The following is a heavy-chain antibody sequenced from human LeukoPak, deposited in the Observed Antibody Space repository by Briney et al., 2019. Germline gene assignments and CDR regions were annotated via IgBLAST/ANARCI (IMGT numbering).Heavy chain of an antibody. CDR3: ARNPGQWELLRVFFDY. CDR1: GYTFTYYA. V-gene: IGHV1-2*02. J-gene: IGHJ4*02. D-gene: IGHD1-26*01. CDR2: ITPGGGT. Sequence: GASVKVSCKASGYTFTYYAMHWVRQAPGQGLQWMGWITPGGGTNYPQKFQGRVTMTRDTSISTAYMELSRLRSDDTAVYYCARNPGQWELLRVFFDYWGQGTLVTVSS.